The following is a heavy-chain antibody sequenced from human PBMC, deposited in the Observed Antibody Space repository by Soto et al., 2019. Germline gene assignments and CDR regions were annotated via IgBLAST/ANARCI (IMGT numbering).Heavy chain of an antibody. D-gene: IGHD5-12*01. Sequence: SETLSLTCTVSNGSISSYYWSWIRQPPGKGLEWIGYMYHSGSPNYNASLKSRLSISVDTSRNQISLKLSSLTTADTAVYYCARMFSGYAKYFDYWGQGTLVTVSS. CDR1: NGSISSYY. CDR2: MYHSGSP. J-gene: IGHJ4*02. CDR3: ARMFSGYAKYFDY. V-gene: IGHV4-59*01.